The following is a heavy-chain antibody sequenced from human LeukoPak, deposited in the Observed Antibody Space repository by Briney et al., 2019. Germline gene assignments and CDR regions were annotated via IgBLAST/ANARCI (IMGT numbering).Heavy chain of an antibody. D-gene: IGHD2-8*01. J-gene: IGHJ6*03. CDR2: TQNDGSNE. CDR1: GFTFSSYG. CDR3: AKDRCSNGIGCYYYYMDV. V-gene: IGHV3-30*02. Sequence: GSLRPSCAASGFTFSSYGMHWVRQAPGKGLEWGAYTQNDGSNEQYTDSVKGRFSISRDSSKNILYLQMNSLRAEDTAVYYCAKDRCSNGIGCYYYYMDVWGKGTTVTISS.